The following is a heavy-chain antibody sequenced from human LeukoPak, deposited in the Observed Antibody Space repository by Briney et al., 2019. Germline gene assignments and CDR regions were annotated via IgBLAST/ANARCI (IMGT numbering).Heavy chain of an antibody. CDR3: ARDFLQGVRGNTGGSFDY. D-gene: IGHD3-10*01. Sequence: PSETLSLTCTVSGGSISSYYWSWIRQPAGKGLEWIGRIYTSGSTNYNPSLKSRVTMSVDTSKNQFSLKLSSVTAADTAVYFCARDFLQGVRGNTGGSFDYWGQGTLVTVSS. CDR2: IYTSGST. CDR1: GGSISSYY. V-gene: IGHV4-4*07. J-gene: IGHJ4*02.